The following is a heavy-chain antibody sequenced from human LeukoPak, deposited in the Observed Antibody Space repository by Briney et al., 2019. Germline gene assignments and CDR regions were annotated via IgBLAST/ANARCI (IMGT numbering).Heavy chain of an antibody. V-gene: IGHV1-69*02. CDR2: IIPILGIA. J-gene: IGHJ3*02. CDR3: AKAVGDGAFDI. D-gene: IGHD5-24*01. Sequence: ASVKVSCKASGGTFSSYTISWVRQAPGQGLELMGRIIPILGIANYAQKFQGRVTITADKSTSTAYMELSSMRSEDTAVYYCAKAVGDGAFDIWGQGTMVTVSS. CDR1: GGTFSSYT.